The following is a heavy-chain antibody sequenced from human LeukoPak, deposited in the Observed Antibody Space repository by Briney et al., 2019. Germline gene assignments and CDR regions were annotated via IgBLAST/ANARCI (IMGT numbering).Heavy chain of an antibody. D-gene: IGHD6-19*01. J-gene: IGHJ3*02. Sequence: GGSLRLSCAASGFTFSSYGMHWVRQAPGKGLEWVAVIWYDGSNKYYADSVKGRFTISRDNSKNTLYLHMNSLRAEDTAVYYCASPGWYPGAFDIWGQGTMVTVSS. CDR1: GFTFSSYG. CDR3: ASPGWYPGAFDI. CDR2: IWYDGSNK. V-gene: IGHV3-33*01.